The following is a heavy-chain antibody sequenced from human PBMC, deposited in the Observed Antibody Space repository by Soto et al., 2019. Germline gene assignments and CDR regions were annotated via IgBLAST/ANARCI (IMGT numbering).Heavy chain of an antibody. V-gene: IGHV4-4*07. CDR2: IYTSGDT. CDR1: GVSIRSFY. D-gene: IGHD2-21*02. CDR3: ARAGEPYGYCFNRDWFDP. Sequence: SLTRSLTCTVSGVSIRSFYWSWIRQPAVKGLEWIGRIYTSGDTNYSPSFKSRVTMSVDTSKNQFSLKLTSVTAADTAVYYCARAGEPYGYCFNRDWFDPWVHGTLV. J-gene: IGHJ5*02.